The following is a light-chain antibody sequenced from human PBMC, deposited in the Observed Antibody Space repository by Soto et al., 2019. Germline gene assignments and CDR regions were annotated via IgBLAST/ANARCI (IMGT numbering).Light chain of an antibody. CDR2: SAS. CDR3: QQYGSSLRA. CDR1: QSVSSSY. V-gene: IGKV3-20*01. Sequence: EIVLTQSPCTLSLSPFERATLSCSSIQSVSSSYLAWYQQKPGQAPRLLIYSASSRATGIPDRFSGSGSGTDFTLTISRLEPEDFAVYYCQQYGSSLRAFGQGTKVDIK. J-gene: IGKJ1*01.